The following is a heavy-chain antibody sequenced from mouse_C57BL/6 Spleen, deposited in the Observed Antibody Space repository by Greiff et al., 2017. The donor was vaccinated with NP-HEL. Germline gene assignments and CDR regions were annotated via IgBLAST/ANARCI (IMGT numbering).Heavy chain of an antibody. CDR3: ARSLYYSAMDY. Sequence: QVQLQQSGAELVKPGASVKLSCKASGYTFTSYWMHWVKQRPGQGLEWIGMIHPNSGSTNYNEKFKSKATLTVDKSSSTAYMQLSSLTSEDSAVYYCARSLYYSAMDYWGQGTSVTVSS. D-gene: IGHD2-12*01. CDR2: IHPNSGST. J-gene: IGHJ4*01. V-gene: IGHV1-64*01. CDR1: GYTFTSYW.